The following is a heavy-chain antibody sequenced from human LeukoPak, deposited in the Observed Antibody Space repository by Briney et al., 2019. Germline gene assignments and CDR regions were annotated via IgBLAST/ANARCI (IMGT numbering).Heavy chain of an antibody. CDR1: GFTFSSYA. J-gene: IGHJ6*02. V-gene: IGHV3-23*01. Sequence: GGSLRLSCAASGFTFSSYAMSWVRQAPGKGLEWVSSISDRDGSTYYVGAVKGRFTISRDNSKNTLYLQMNSLGGEDTAVYFCAKAVGVAATSPTSYFYYGMDVWGQGTTATVSS. CDR3: AKAVGVAATSPTSYFYYGMDV. D-gene: IGHD2-15*01. CDR2: ISDRDGST.